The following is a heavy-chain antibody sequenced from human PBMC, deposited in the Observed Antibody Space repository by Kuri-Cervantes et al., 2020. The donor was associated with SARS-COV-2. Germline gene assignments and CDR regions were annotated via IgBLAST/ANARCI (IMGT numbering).Heavy chain of an antibody. CDR2: IIPIFGTA. CDR1: GYTFTSYG. D-gene: IGHD1-1*01. Sequence: SVKVSCKASGYTFTSYGISWVRQAPGQGLEWMGGIIPIFGTANYAQKFQGRVTITTDESTSTAYMEVSSLSFEDTAIYYCARDSGDWNPDGLDIWGQGTMVTVSS. V-gene: IGHV1-69*05. J-gene: IGHJ3*02. CDR3: ARDSGDWNPDGLDI.